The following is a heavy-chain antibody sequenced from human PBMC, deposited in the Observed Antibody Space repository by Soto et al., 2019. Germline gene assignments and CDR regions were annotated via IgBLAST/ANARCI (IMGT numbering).Heavy chain of an antibody. CDR1: GFPFSDYY. Sequence: QVQLVESGGGLVKPGGSLRLSCAASGFPFSDYYMNWIRQAPGKGLEWVSYITRSGSTIYYADSVKGRFTISRDNAKNSLYLQMNSLRAEDTAVYYCARESPGSGWSYPFDYWGQGTLVTVSS. D-gene: IGHD6-19*01. V-gene: IGHV3-11*01. CDR2: ITRSGSTI. CDR3: ARESPGSGWSYPFDY. J-gene: IGHJ4*02.